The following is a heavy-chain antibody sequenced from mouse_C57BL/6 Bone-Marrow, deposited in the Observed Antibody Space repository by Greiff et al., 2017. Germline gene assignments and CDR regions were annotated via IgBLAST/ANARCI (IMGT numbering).Heavy chain of an antibody. CDR2: IDPENGDT. Sequence: VQLQQSGAELVRPGASVKLSCTASGFNIKDAYMHWVKQRPEQGLEWIGWIDPENGDTEYASKFQGKATITADTSSNTAYLQLSSLTSEDTAVYYCTTLDYGSPFDVWGTGTTVTVSS. V-gene: IGHV14-4*01. CDR1: GFNIKDAY. D-gene: IGHD1-1*01. J-gene: IGHJ1*03. CDR3: TTLDYGSPFDV.